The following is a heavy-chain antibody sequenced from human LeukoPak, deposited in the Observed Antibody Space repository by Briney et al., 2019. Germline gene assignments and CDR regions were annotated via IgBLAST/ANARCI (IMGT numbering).Heavy chain of an antibody. J-gene: IGHJ4*02. D-gene: IGHD6-19*01. CDR1: GLTFSSYA. CDR3: ARGMAGDDY. Sequence: GGSLRLSCAASGLTFSSYAMSWVRQAPGKGLEWVSSISSSSSYKYYADSVKGRFTISRDYAKNSLYLQMNSLRAEDTALYYCARGMAGDDYWGQGTLVTVSS. V-gene: IGHV3-21*01. CDR2: ISSSSSYK.